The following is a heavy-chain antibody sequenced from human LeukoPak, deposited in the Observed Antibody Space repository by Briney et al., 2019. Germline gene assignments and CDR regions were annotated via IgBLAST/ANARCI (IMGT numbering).Heavy chain of an antibody. V-gene: IGHV4-59*01. CDR3: ARVLQQWLAQDV. CDR1: GGSISSYY. J-gene: IGHJ6*02. Sequence: KPSETLSLTCTVSGGSISSYYWCWIRQPPGKGLEWIGYIYYSGSTNYNPSLKSRVTISVDTSKSQFSLKLSSVTAADTAVYYCARVLQQWLAQDVWGQGTTVTVSS. D-gene: IGHD6-19*01. CDR2: IYYSGST.